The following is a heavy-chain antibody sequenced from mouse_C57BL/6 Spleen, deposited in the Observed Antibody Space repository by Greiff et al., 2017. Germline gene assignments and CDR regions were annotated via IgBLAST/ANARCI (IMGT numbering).Heavy chain of an antibody. J-gene: IGHJ2*01. CDR2: ISGGGGNT. CDR1: GFTFSSYT. D-gene: IGHD2-1*01. Sequence: EVMLVESGGGLVKPGGSLKLSCAASGFTFSSYTMSWVRQTPEKRLEWVATISGGGGNTYYPDSVKGRFTISRDNAKNTLYLQMSSLRSEYTALYYCARLYGNYPYYFDYWGQGTTLTVSS. V-gene: IGHV5-9*01. CDR3: ARLYGNYPYYFDY.